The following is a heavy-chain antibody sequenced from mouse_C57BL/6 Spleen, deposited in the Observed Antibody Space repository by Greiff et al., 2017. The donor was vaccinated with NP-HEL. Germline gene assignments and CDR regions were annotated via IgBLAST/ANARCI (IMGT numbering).Heavy chain of an antibody. V-gene: IGHV1-52*01. CDR1: GYTFTSYW. J-gene: IGHJ4*01. CDR3: ARGRYYGSSPYAMDY. D-gene: IGHD1-1*01. Sequence: QVQLQQPGAELVRPGSSVKLSCKASGYTFTSYWMHWVKQRPIQGLEWIGNIDPSDSETHYNQKFKDKATLTVDKSSSTAYMQLSSLTSEDSAVYYCARGRYYGSSPYAMDYWGQGTSVTVSS. CDR2: IDPSDSET.